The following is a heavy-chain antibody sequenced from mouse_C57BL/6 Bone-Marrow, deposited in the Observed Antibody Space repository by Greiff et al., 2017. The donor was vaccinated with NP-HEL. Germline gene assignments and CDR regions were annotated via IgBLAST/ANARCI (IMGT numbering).Heavy chain of an antibody. CDR2: IDPETGGT. J-gene: IGHJ2*01. CDR1: GYTFTDYE. CDR3: TVDYSNYVEGVYFDY. V-gene: IGHV1-15*01. Sequence: VKLQQSGAELVRPGASVTLSCKASGYTFTDYEMHWVKQTPVHGLEWIGAIDPETGGTAYNQKFKGKAILTAAKSSTTAYMELRSLTSENSAVYYCTVDYSNYVEGVYFDYWGQGTTLTVSA. D-gene: IGHD2-5*01.